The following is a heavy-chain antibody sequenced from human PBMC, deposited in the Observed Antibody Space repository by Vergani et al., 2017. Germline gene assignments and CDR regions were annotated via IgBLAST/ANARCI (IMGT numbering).Heavy chain of an antibody. D-gene: IGHD7-27*01. CDR2: ISGSGGST. CDR1: GFTFSSYA. CDR3: AKDGPSLTGDANTFDY. Sequence: EVQLLESGGGLVQPGGSLRLSCAASGFTFSSYAMSWVRQAPGKGLVWVSAISGSGGSTYYADSVKGRFTISRDNSKNTLYLQMNSLRAEDTAVYYCAKDGPSLTGDANTFDYWGQGTLVTVSS. J-gene: IGHJ4*02. V-gene: IGHV3-23*01.